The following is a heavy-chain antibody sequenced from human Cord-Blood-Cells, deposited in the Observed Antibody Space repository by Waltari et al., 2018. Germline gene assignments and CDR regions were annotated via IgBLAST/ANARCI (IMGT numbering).Heavy chain of an antibody. CDR1: GGSISSSSYY. CDR3: ARQHSERSREY. J-gene: IGHJ4*02. V-gene: IGHV4-39*01. D-gene: IGHD1-1*01. Sequence: QLQLQESGPGLVKPSETLSLTCTVSGGSISSSSYYWGWLRQPPGKGLEWIGSIYYSGSTYYNPSLKSRVTISVDTSKNQFSLKLSSVTAADTAVYYCARQHSERSREYWGQGTLVTVSS. CDR2: IYYSGST.